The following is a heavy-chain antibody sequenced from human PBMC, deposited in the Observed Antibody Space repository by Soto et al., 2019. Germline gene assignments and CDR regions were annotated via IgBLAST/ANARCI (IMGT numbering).Heavy chain of an antibody. D-gene: IGHD2-15*01. V-gene: IGHV1-69*01. CDR2: IIPLFGKV. J-gene: IGHJ5*02. CDR1: GGTFNNYA. Sequence: QVQLVQSGAEVKKPGSSVKVSCKASGGTFNNYAFTWVRQAPGQGLEWMGGIIPLFGKVHYAQKFQGRVTVTADESTGTVYMELSSLRGEDTAVFYCATYVVRAAAAPWLDPRGQGTLVTVSS. CDR3: ATYVVRAAAAPWLDP.